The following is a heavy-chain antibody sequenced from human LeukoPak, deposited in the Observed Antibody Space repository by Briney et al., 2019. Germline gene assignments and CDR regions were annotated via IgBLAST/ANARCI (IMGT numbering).Heavy chain of an antibody. CDR3: ARDSHLGIVGATSAFDI. V-gene: IGHV4-59*01. D-gene: IGHD1-26*01. Sequence: SETLSLTCTVSGGSISSYYWSWIRQPPGKGLEWIGYIYYSGSTNYNPSLKSRVTISVKTSKNQFSLKLSSVTAADTAVYYCARDSHLGIVGATSAFDIWGQGTMVTVSS. CDR1: GGSISSYY. J-gene: IGHJ3*02. CDR2: IYYSGST.